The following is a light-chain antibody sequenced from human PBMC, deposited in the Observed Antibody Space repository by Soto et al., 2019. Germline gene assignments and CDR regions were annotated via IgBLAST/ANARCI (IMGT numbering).Light chain of an antibody. Sequence: QSALTQPRSVSGSPGQSVTISCTGTNSDIGNYKYVSWYQQHPGKAPKVMIYDDTKRPSGVPDRFSGSTSGNTASLTISGLQAEDEADYYCCSYPGSHTWVFGGGTKLTVL. CDR3: CSYPGSHTWV. V-gene: IGLV2-11*01. CDR2: DDT. CDR1: NSDIGNYKY. J-gene: IGLJ3*02.